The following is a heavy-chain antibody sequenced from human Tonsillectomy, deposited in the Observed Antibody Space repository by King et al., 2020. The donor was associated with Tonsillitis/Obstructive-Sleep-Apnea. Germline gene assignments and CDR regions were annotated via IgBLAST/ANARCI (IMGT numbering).Heavy chain of an antibody. CDR2: ISSSSSTI. V-gene: IGHV3-48*02. D-gene: IGHD1-7*01. CDR3: ARMSITGTMEGPREGDY. CDR1: GFTFSSYS. Sequence: VQLVESGGGLVQPGGSLRLSCAASGFTFSSYSMNWDRQAPGKGLEWVSYISSSSSTIYYADSVKGRFTISRDNAKNSLYLQMNSLRDEDTAVYYCARMSITGTMEGPREGDYWGQGTLVTVSS. J-gene: IGHJ4*02.